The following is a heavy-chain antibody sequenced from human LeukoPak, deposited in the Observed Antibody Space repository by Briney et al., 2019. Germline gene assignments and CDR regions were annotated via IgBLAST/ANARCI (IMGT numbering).Heavy chain of an antibody. D-gene: IGHD4-23*01. J-gene: IGHJ5*02. CDR3: ARDNSVEDTAWWFDP. V-gene: IGHV1-2*02. Sequence: ASVKVSCKASGYTFTSYYMHRVRQAPGQGHEWMGWINPNSGGTNYAQKFQGRVTMTRDTSISTAYMELSRLRSDDTAVYYCARDNSVEDTAWWFDPWGQGTLVTVSS. CDR2: INPNSGGT. CDR1: GYTFTSYY.